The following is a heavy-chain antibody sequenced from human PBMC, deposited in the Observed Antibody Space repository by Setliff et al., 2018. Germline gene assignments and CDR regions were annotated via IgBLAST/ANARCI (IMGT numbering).Heavy chain of an antibody. V-gene: IGHV4-61*05. CDR3: ARSRGYKHDSSGYYYDHYYYYYMDV. Sequence: PSETLSLTCTVSGGSISSSGHYWSWIRQPPGKGLEWIGYVYTSGSTNYNPSLKSRVTISVDTSKNQFSLKLSSVTAADTAVYYCARSRGYKHDSSGYYYDHYYYYYMDVWGKGTPVTVSS. CDR2: VYTSGST. D-gene: IGHD3-22*01. CDR1: GGSISSSGHY. J-gene: IGHJ6*03.